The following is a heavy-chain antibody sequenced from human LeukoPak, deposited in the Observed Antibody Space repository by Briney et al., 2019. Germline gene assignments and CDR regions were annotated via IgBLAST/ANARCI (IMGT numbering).Heavy chain of an antibody. CDR2: INHSGST. CDR1: GGSFSGYY. CDR3: ASLDYGMDV. V-gene: IGHV4-34*01. J-gene: IGHJ6*02. Sequence: SETLSLTCAVYGGSFSGYYWSWIRQPPGKGLEWIGEINHSGSTNYNPSLKSRVTISVDTSKNQFSLKLSSVTAADTAVYYCASLDYGMDVWGQGTTVTVSS.